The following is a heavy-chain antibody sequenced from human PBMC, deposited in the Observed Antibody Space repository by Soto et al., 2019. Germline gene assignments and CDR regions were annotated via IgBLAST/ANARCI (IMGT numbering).Heavy chain of an antibody. CDR1: GGSISSGDYY. Sequence: PSETLSLTCTVSGGSISSGDYYWSWIRQPPGKGLEWFGYIYYSGSTYYNPSLKSRVTISVDTSKNQFSLKLSSVTAADTAVYYCVRVDSYGDYVQGPSYYYYMDVWGKGTTVTVSS. V-gene: IGHV4-30-4*02. CDR2: IYYSGST. J-gene: IGHJ6*03. CDR3: VRVDSYGDYVQGPSYYYYMDV. D-gene: IGHD4-17*01.